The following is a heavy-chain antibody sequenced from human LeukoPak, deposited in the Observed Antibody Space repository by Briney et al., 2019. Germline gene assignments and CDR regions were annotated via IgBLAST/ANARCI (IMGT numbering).Heavy chain of an antibody. CDR3: ARRRSGGSQDDAFDI. V-gene: IGHV3-7*01. Sequence: GGSLRLSCAASEFTFSTYWMSWVRQAPGKGLEWVADIKQDGSEKYYVDSVKGRFTISRQNAKNSLSLQMNSLRAEDTAVYYCARRRSGGSQDDAFDIWGQGTMVTVSS. CDR2: IKQDGSEK. J-gene: IGHJ3*02. CDR1: EFTFSTYW. D-gene: IGHD2-15*01.